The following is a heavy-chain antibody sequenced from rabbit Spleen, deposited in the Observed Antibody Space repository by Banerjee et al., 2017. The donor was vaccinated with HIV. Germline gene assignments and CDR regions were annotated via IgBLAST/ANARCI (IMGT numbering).Heavy chain of an antibody. CDR1: GFSFSSSYY. Sequence: QSLEESGGGLVQPEGSLALTCKASGFSFSSSYYMCWVRQAPGKGLEWIGCIYVGSSGGTWYASWAKGRFTISKTSSTTVTLQVSSLTATDTATYFCARSDPPTGYGWMLWGPGTLVTVS. D-gene: IGHD6-1*01. CDR3: ARSDPPTGYGWML. J-gene: IGHJ4*01. V-gene: IGHV1S40*01. CDR2: IYVGSSGGT.